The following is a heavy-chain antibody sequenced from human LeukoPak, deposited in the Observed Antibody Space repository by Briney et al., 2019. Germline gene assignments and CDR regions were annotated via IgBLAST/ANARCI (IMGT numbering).Heavy chain of an antibody. CDR1: GGSISSYY. CDR3: ARQGIAAAGTDY. Sequence: SETLSLTCTVSGGSISSYYWNWIRQPPGKGLEWIGYIYYSGSTNYNPSLKSRVTISVDTSKNQFSLKLSSVTAADTAVYYCARQGIAAAGTDYWGQGTLVTVSS. V-gene: IGHV4-59*01. CDR2: IYYSGST. J-gene: IGHJ4*02. D-gene: IGHD6-13*01.